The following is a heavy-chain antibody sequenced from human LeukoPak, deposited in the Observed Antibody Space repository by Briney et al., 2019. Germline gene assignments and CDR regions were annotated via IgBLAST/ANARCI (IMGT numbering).Heavy chain of an antibody. CDR1: GGSISGYY. V-gene: IGHV4-59*01. Sequence: SETLSLTCTVAGGSISGYYWSWIRQPPGKGLEYIGFLFYGGTTKYSPSLKSRATISVDTSTNQFSLTLTSVTAADTALYYCARGRYYYDSSGYYYDNWFDPWGQGTLVTVSS. J-gene: IGHJ5*02. CDR2: LFYGGTT. CDR3: ARGRYYYDSSGYYYDNWFDP. D-gene: IGHD3-22*01.